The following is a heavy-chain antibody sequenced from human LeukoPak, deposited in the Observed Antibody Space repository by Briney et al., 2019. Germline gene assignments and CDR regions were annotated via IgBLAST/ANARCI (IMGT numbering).Heavy chain of an antibody. J-gene: IGHJ6*02. CDR1: ESTFSSYS. Sequence: GGSLRLTWAASESTFSSYSIIWARQAQGKGLEWVSAISSKSSHIYYADSVKGRFTISRDNAKNSLFLVMKNLRADDTTAYYCARDRSTSRYYHGMDVWGPGTTVIVSS. CDR3: ARDRSTSRYYHGMDV. D-gene: IGHD2-2*01. CDR2: ISSKSSHI. V-gene: IGHV3-21*01.